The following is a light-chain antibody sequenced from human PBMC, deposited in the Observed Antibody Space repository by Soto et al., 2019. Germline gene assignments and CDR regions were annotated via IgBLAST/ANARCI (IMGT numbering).Light chain of an antibody. CDR1: SSDVGSYNR. J-gene: IGLJ1*01. Sequence: QSVLTQPPSVSGSPGQSVTISCTGTSSDVGSYNRVSWYQQPPGTAPKLMIYEVNDRPSGVPDRFSGSKSGNTASLTISGLQAEDEADYYCCSYAGSSTYVFGTGTKVTVL. V-gene: IGLV2-18*02. CDR2: EVN. CDR3: CSYAGSSTYV.